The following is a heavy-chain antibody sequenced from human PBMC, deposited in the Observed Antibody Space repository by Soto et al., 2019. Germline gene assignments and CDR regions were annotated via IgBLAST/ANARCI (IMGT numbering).Heavy chain of an antibody. CDR1: GFTLSTYW. D-gene: IGHD6-25*01. V-gene: IGHV3-74*01. Sequence: EVQLVESGGGLVQPGGSLRLSCAASGFTLSTYWMHWVRQDPGKGLVWVSRINSDGSSTNYADSVKGRFTISRDNAKNTLYLQMHSLRAEDTAVYYCVRGSGFHAGVCAYWGQGTLVTVSS. CDR2: INSDGSST. J-gene: IGHJ4*02. CDR3: VRGSGFHAGVCAY.